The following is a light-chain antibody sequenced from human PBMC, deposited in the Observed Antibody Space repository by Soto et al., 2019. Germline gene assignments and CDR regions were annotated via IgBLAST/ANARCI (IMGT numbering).Light chain of an antibody. Sequence: QMTQSPSSLSASVGDRVTITCRASQSISSYLNWYQQKPGKAPKLLIYAASSLQSGVPSRFSGSGSGTDFTLTISSLQPEDFATYYCQQSYSQSGWTFGQGTKVDIK. CDR2: AAS. J-gene: IGKJ1*01. CDR3: QQSYSQSGWT. V-gene: IGKV1-39*01. CDR1: QSISSY.